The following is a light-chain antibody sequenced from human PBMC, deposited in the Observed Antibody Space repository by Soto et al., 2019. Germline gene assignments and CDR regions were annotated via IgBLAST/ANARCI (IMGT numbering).Light chain of an antibody. V-gene: IGLV2-14*03. CDR3: ASYSRSSALSV. CDR2: DVN. Sequence: QSVLTQPASVSGSPGQSITISCTGTNSDIGEYKFVSWYQQHPGKAPKLIVYDVNNRPSGVSNRFSASKSGDTASLTISGLQAEDEADYYCASYSRSSALSVFGTGTKVTVL. CDR1: NSDIGEYKF. J-gene: IGLJ1*01.